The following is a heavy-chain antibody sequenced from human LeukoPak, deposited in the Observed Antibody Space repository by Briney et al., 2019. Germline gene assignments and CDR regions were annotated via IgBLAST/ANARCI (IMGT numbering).Heavy chain of an antibody. CDR1: GYTFTTYA. Sequence: GASVKVSCKASGYTFTTYAVHWVRQAPGQRLEWMGWINAGNGDTRYSQKFQGRVTITRDTSAGTAYMDLNSLRSEDTAVYYCARESPQRSGYSYPHWGQGTLVTVSP. J-gene: IGHJ4*02. CDR3: ARESPQRSGYSYPH. D-gene: IGHD5-18*01. V-gene: IGHV1-3*01. CDR2: INAGNGDT.